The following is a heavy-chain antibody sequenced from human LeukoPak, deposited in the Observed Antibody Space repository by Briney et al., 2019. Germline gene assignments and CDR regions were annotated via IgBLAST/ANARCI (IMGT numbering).Heavy chain of an antibody. CDR3: AKWGDYDVLAGYYVSDY. V-gene: IGHV3-23*01. CDR1: GFTFSNYA. CDR2: ITGSGGNT. Sequence: PGASLRLSCAASGFTFSNYAMSWVRQAPGKGLEWVSAITGSGGNTYYADSVKGRFTISRDNSKNTVSLQMNSLRAEDTAVYYCAKWGDYDVLAGYYVSDYWGQGTLVTVSS. D-gene: IGHD3-9*01. J-gene: IGHJ4*02.